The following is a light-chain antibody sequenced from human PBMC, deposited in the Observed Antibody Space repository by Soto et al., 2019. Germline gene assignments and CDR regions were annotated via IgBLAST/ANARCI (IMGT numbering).Light chain of an antibody. Sequence: QLVLTQPASVSGSPGQSITISCTGTISDVGGYNTVSWYQQHPGKVPKLMIHDVSDRPSWVSDRFSGSKSGNTASLTISGLQAEDEADYYCSSYTTSISYVFGSGTKVTVL. CDR2: DVS. CDR3: SSYTTSISYV. V-gene: IGLV2-14*01. J-gene: IGLJ1*01. CDR1: ISDVGGYNT.